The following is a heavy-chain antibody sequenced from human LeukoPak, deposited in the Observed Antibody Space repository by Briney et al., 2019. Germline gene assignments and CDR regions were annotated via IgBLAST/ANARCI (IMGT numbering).Heavy chain of an antibody. V-gene: IGHV3-21*01. D-gene: IGHD2-2*01. Sequence: NPGGSLRLSCAASGFTFSSYSMNWVRQAPGKGLEWVSSISSSSSYIYYADSAKGRFTISRDNAKNSLYLQMNSLRAEDTAVYYCASTVRPLVVPAARGSGWFDPWGQGTLVTVSS. J-gene: IGHJ5*02. CDR1: GFTFSSYS. CDR3: ASTVRPLVVPAARGSGWFDP. CDR2: ISSSSSYI.